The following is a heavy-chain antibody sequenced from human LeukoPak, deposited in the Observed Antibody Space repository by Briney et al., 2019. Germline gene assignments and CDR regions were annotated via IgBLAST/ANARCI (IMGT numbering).Heavy chain of an antibody. CDR1: GGSISSYY. CDR2: IYYSGST. CDR3: ARDNPDYYYYYMDV. Sequence: SETLSLTCTVSGGSISSYYWSWIRQPPGKGLEWIGYIYYSGSTNYNPSLKSRVTISVDTSKNQFSLKLTSVTAADTAVYYCARDNPDYYYYYMDVWGKGTTVTVSS. J-gene: IGHJ6*03. V-gene: IGHV4-59*12.